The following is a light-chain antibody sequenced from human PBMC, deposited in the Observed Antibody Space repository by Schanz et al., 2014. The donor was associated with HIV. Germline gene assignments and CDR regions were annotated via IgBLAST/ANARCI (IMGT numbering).Light chain of an antibody. J-gene: IGKJ1*01. CDR3: QQYNTYWT. CDR1: QTISYY. V-gene: IGKV1-16*01. CDR2: AAS. Sequence: DIQMTQSPSSLSASVGDTVTITCRASQTISYYLSWFQQKPGKAPNLLIYAASSLQSGVPSRFSGSGSGTEFTLTISSLQPDDFATYYCQQYNTYWTFGQGTKVEIK.